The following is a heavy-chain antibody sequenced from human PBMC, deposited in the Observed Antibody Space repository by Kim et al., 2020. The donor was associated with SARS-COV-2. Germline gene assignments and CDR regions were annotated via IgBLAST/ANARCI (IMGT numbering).Heavy chain of an antibody. V-gene: IGHV3-48*02. CDR2: ISSSSSTI. J-gene: IGHJ6*02. CDR1: GFTFSSYS. D-gene: IGHD3-9*01. Sequence: GGSLRLSCAASGFTFSSYSMNWVRQAPGKGLEWVSYISSSSSTIYYADSVKGRFTISRDNAKNSLYLQMNSLRDEDTAVYYCASELRYFDWLSQQLAYYYYGMDVWGQGTTVTVSS. CDR3: ASELRYFDWLSQQLAYYYYGMDV.